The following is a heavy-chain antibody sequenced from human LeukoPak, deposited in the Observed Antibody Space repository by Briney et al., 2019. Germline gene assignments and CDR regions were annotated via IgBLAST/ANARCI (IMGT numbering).Heavy chain of an antibody. CDR3: AKDLAVATTQYFYYYMDV. J-gene: IGHJ6*03. V-gene: IGHV3-23*01. CDR1: GFTLSSYE. CDR2: IDYSGDSP. Sequence: PGGSLRLSCTGSGFTLSSYEMTWIRQAPGKGREGVSSIDYSGDSPYYADSVKGRFTISRDNSNSTLYLQIHSLRAEDTAVYYCAKDLAVATTQYFYYYMDVWGKGTTVTVSS. D-gene: IGHD5-12*01.